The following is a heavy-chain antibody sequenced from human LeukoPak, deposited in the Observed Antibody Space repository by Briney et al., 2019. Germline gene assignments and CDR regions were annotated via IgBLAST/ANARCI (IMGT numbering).Heavy chain of an antibody. Sequence: SETLSLTCAVSGGSISSGGYSWSWIRQPPGKGLEWIGYIYHSGSTYYNPSLKSRVAMSLDTSKNQFSLKLSSVTAADTAVYYCARYSYGYDAFDIWGQGTMVTVSS. J-gene: IGHJ3*02. CDR2: IYHSGST. CDR1: GGSISSGGYS. CDR3: ARYSYGYDAFDI. D-gene: IGHD5-18*01. V-gene: IGHV4-30-2*01.